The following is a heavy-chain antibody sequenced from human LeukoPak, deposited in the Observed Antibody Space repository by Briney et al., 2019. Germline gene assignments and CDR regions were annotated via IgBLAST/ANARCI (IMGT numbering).Heavy chain of an antibody. Sequence: GGSLRLSCAASGFTFKNYAMHWVRQAPGKGLEWVAVTSYDGSNKYYADSVKGRFTISRDSSKNTLYLQMNSLRAEDTAVYYCARAVGAAAGYFDYWGQGTLVTVSS. V-gene: IGHV3-30-3*01. CDR1: GFTFKNYA. J-gene: IGHJ4*02. D-gene: IGHD6-13*01. CDR3: ARAVGAAAGYFDY. CDR2: TSYDGSNK.